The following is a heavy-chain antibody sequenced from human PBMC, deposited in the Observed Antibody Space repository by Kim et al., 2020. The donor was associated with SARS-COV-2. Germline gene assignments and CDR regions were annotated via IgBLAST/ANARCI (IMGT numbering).Heavy chain of an antibody. CDR3: ARDVSSTRYYGMDV. D-gene: IGHD2-2*01. Sequence: AQKFQGRVTMTRDTSTSTVYMELSSLRSEDTAVYYCARDVSSTRYYGMDVWGQGTTVTVSS. V-gene: IGHV1-46*01. J-gene: IGHJ6*02.